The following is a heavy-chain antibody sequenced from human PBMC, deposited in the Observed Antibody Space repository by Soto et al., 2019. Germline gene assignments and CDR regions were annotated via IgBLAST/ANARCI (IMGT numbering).Heavy chain of an antibody. V-gene: IGHV1-58*02. Sequence: SVKVSCKASGFTFTSSAMQWVRQARGQRLEWIGWIVVGSGNTNYAQKFQERVTITRDMSTSTAYMELSSLRSEDTAVYYCEARYYYGSGTGAFDIWGQGTMVTVSS. J-gene: IGHJ3*02. CDR1: GFTFTSSA. D-gene: IGHD3-10*01. CDR2: IVVGSGNT. CDR3: EARYYYGSGTGAFDI.